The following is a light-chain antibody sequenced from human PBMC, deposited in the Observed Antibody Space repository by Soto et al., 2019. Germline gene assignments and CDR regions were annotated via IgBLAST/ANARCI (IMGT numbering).Light chain of an antibody. CDR2: GAY. V-gene: IGKV3-20*01. J-gene: IGKJ2*01. CDR1: QSVSSSY. CDR3: QQYGRSPRT. Sequence: EIVLTQSPGTLSLSPGERATLSCRASQSVSSSYLAWYQQTPGQAPRLLIYGAYRRATGIPDRFSGSGSVSDFNLTISRLETEDFAVYYCQQYGRSPRTFGQGTKLEIK.